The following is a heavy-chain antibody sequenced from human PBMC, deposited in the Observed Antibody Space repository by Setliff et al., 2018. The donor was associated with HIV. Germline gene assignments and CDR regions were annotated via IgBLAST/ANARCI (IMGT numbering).Heavy chain of an antibody. D-gene: IGHD4-17*01. V-gene: IGHV5-51*01. CDR1: GYSFTSHW. Sequence: GESLKISCKASGYSFTSHWIAWVRQLPGEALEWIAIIYPSDSDIKYSPSFQGQVTISADKSINTVYLQWRRLKASDTAIYYCARHRDYGDHAQEFDPWGQGTLVTVSS. J-gene: IGHJ5*02. CDR2: IYPSDSDI. CDR3: ARHRDYGDHAQEFDP.